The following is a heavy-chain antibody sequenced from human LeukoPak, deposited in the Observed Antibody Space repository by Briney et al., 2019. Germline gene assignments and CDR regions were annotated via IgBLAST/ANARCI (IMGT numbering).Heavy chain of an antibody. J-gene: IGHJ5*02. CDR1: GYTLTSYD. V-gene: IGHV1-8*01. CDR2: MNPNSGNT. D-gene: IGHD3-10*01. CDR3: ARGDGYGSGSLGWFDP. Sequence: ASVKVSCKASGYTLTSYDINWVRQATGQGLEWMGWMNPNSGNTGYAQKFQGRVTMTRNTSISTAYMELSSLRSEDTAVYYCARGDGYGSGSLGWFDPWGQGTLVTVSS.